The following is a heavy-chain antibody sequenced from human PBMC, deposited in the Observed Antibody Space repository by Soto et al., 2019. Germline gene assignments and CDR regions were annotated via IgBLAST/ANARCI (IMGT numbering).Heavy chain of an antibody. Sequence: PSETLSLTCTVSGGSISSSSYYWGWIRQPPGKGLEWIGSIYYSGSTYYNPSLKSRVTISVETSKNQFSLKLSSVTAADTAVYYCARGLALYSNSHHNWFDPWGQGTLVTVSS. V-gene: IGHV4-39*01. CDR1: GGSISSSSYY. D-gene: IGHD4-4*01. CDR3: ARGLALYSNSHHNWFDP. CDR2: IYYSGST. J-gene: IGHJ5*02.